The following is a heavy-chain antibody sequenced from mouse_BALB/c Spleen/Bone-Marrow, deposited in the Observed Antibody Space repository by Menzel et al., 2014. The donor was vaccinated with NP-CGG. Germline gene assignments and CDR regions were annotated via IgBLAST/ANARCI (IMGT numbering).Heavy chain of an antibody. CDR3: ARSLTGKKTFDY. Sequence: QVQLRQSGAELVRPGTSMKVSCKASGYVFTNYLIEWVKQRPGQGLEWIGVINAGSGGTDYSEKFKGEATLTADKSSSTAYMQLSSLTSDDSAVYFCARSLTGKKTFDYWGQGTTLTVSS. D-gene: IGHD4-1*01. CDR2: INAGSGGT. V-gene: IGHV1-54*01. J-gene: IGHJ2*01. CDR1: GYVFTNYL.